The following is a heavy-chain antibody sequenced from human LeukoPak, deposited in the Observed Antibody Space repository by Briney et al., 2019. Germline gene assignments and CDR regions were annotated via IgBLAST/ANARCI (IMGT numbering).Heavy chain of an antibody. D-gene: IGHD4-11*01. Sequence: PGGSLRLSCKGSGYSFTSYWIGWVRQMPGKGLEWMGIIYPGDSDTRYSPSFQGQATISADKSISTAYLQWSSLKASDTAMYYCARRLRTTVTTRAFDIWGQGTMVTVSS. CDR2: IYPGDSDT. J-gene: IGHJ3*02. CDR3: ARRLRTTVTTRAFDI. V-gene: IGHV5-51*01. CDR1: GYSFTSYW.